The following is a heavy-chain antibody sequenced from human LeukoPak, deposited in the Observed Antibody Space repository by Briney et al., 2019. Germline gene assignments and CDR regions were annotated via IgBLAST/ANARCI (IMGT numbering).Heavy chain of an antibody. CDR3: ARSVAGRWYFDL. J-gene: IGHJ2*01. CDR1: GYTFTSYG. CDR2: ISAYNGNT. V-gene: IGHV1-18*01. Sequence: ASVKVSCKASGYTFTSYGIGWVRQAPGQGLEWMGWISAYNGNTNYAQKLQGRVTMTTDTSTSTAYMELRSLRSDDTAVYYCARSVAGRWYFDLWGRGTLVTVSS. D-gene: IGHD6-19*01.